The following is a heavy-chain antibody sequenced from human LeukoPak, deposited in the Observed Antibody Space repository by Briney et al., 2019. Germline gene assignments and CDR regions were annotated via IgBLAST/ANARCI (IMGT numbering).Heavy chain of an antibody. D-gene: IGHD2-15*01. J-gene: IGHJ4*02. CDR2: IYHSGST. V-gene: IGHV4-30-2*01. Sequence: SQTLSLTCAVSGGSISSGGYSWSWIRQPPGKGLEWIGYIYHSGSTYYNPSLKSRVTISVDRSKNQFSLKLSSVTAADTAVYYCAARVVAATAIDYWGQGTLVTVSS. CDR1: GGSISSGGYS. CDR3: AARVVAATAIDY.